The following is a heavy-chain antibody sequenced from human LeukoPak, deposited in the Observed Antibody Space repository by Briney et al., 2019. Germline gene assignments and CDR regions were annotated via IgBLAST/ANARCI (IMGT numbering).Heavy chain of an antibody. CDR1: AFTFSSYN. J-gene: IGHJ4*02. V-gene: IGHV3-21*01. CDR3: ARGRGELLTFDY. CDR2: ISGSSRYI. D-gene: IGHD1-26*01. Sequence: GGSLRLSCAASAFTFSSYNMIWVRQAPGKGLEWVSSISGSSRYIYYADSMKGRFTISRDNAKNSVYLQMNSLRAEDTAVYYCARGRGELLTFDYRGQGTLVTVSS.